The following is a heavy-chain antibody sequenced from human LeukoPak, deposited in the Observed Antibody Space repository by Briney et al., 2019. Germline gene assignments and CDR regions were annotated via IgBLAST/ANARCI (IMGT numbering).Heavy chain of an antibody. CDR2: INVGNGNT. CDR1: GYTFTSYT. J-gene: IGHJ4*02. V-gene: IGHV1-3*01. Sequence: GASVKVSCKASGYTFTSYTMHWVRQAPGQRLEWMGWINVGNGNTKYSQKFQGRVTITRDTSASTAYMELSSLRSEDTAVYYCARDCSSTSCYVSFDYWGQGTLVTVSS. CDR3: ARDCSSTSCYVSFDY. D-gene: IGHD2-2*01.